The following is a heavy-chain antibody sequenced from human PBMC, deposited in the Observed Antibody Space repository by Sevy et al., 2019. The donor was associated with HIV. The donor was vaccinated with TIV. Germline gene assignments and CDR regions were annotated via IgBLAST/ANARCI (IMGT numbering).Heavy chain of an antibody. CDR1: GGSVSSGSYY. CDR2: IYYSGST. D-gene: IGHD3-22*01. Sequence: SETLSLTCTVSGGSVSSGSYYWSWIRQPPGKGLEWIGYIYYSGSTNYNPSLKSRVTISIDTSKNQFSLKLSSVTAADTAVYYCARSSGDSSGYYRRGHFDYWGQGTLVTVSS. J-gene: IGHJ4*02. V-gene: IGHV4-61*01. CDR3: ARSSGDSSGYYRRGHFDY.